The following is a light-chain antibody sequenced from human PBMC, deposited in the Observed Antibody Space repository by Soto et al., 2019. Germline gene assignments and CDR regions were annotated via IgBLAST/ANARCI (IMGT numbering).Light chain of an antibody. V-gene: IGKV3-20*01. J-gene: IGKJ2*01. CDR1: QTVSGNY. CDR3: QQYGSSPPYT. CDR2: GSS. Sequence: EIVLTQSPGTLSLSPGERATLSCRASQTVSGNYLAWYQQKPRQSPRLLIYGSSDRATGIPDRFSGSGSGTDYTLTITSVDPEDFAVDYCQQYGSSPPYTFGQGTKLEIK.